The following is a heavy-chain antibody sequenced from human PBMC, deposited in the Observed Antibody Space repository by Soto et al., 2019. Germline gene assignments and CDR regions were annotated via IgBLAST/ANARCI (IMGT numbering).Heavy chain of an antibody. CDR1: GFTFSSYA. J-gene: IGHJ4*02. V-gene: IGHV3-23*01. D-gene: IGHD3-22*01. CDR3: AKDPWVVITSRIFDY. Sequence: EVQLLESGGGLVQPGGSLRISCAASGFTFSSYAMSWVRQAPGKGLEWVSAISGSGGSTYYADSVKGRFTISRDNSKNTLYLQMNSLRAEDTAVYYCAKDPWVVITSRIFDYWGQGTLVTVSS. CDR2: ISGSGGST.